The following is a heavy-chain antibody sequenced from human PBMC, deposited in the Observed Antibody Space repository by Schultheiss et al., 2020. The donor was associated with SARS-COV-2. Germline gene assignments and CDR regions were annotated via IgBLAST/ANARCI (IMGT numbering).Heavy chain of an antibody. CDR1: GGSVSSGSYY. CDR2: IYYSGST. CDR3: ARGGPSYGSPGWGYYYYYGMDV. V-gene: IGHV4-61*01. Sequence: SETLSLTCTVSGGSVSSGSYYWSWIRQPPGKGLEWIGYIYYSGSTNYNPSLKSRVTISVDTSKNQFSLKLSSVTAADTAVYYCARGGPSYGSPGWGYYYYYGMDVWGQGTTVTVAS. D-gene: IGHD1-26*01. J-gene: IGHJ6*02.